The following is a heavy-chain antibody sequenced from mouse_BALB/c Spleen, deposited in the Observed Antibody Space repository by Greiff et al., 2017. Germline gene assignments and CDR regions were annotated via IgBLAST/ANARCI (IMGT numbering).Heavy chain of an antibody. CDR3: TRGSYDGYRYYFDY. J-gene: IGHJ2*01. V-gene: IGHV5-6-4*01. Sequence: EVMLVESGGGLVKPGGSLKLSCAASGFTFSSYTMSWVRQTPEKRLEWVATISSGGSYTYYPDSVKGRFTISRDNAKNTLYLQMSSLKSEDTAMYYCTRGSYDGYRYYFDYWGQGTTLTVSS. D-gene: IGHD2-3*01. CDR1: GFTFSSYT. CDR2: ISSGGSYT.